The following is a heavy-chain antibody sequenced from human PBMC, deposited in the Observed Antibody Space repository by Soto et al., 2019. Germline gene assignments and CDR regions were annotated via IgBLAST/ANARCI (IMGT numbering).Heavy chain of an antibody. Sequence: GGSLRLSCAASGFTVSSNHVTWVRQAPGKGLEWVSVTYSGGSTYYADSVKGRFTISRDNSKNTLYLQMNSLRAEDTAVYYCARVALYYYDSSRHYFDYWGQGTLVTVSS. V-gene: IGHV3-53*01. D-gene: IGHD3-22*01. CDR1: GFTVSSNH. CDR2: TYSGGST. J-gene: IGHJ4*02. CDR3: ARVALYYYDSSRHYFDY.